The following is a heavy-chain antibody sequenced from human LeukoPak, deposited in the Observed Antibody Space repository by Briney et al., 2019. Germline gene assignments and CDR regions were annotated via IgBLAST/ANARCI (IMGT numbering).Heavy chain of an antibody. CDR3: ARGDTAMVKDDWFDP. CDR2: IYPGDSDT. J-gene: IGHJ5*02. D-gene: IGHD5-18*01. CDR1: GYSFTSYW. V-gene: IGHV5-51*07. Sequence: GESLKISCKGSGYSFTSYWIGWVHQMPGKGLEWMGIIYPGDSDTRYSPSFQGQVTISADKSISTAYLQWSSLKASDTAMYYCARGDTAMVKDDWFDPWGQGTLVTVSS.